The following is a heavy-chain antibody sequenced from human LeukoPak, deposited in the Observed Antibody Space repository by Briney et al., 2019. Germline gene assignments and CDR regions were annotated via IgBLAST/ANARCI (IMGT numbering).Heavy chain of an antibody. CDR1: GFTFSTYW. V-gene: IGHV3-7*01. Sequence: GGSLRLSCAASGFTFSTYWMSWVRQAPGKWLEWVANIKQDGSGKYYVDSVKGRFTISRDNAKNSLYLQMNSLRVEDTAVYYCASPASGTYSYWGQGTLVTVSS. D-gene: IGHD1-26*01. CDR2: IKQDGSGK. CDR3: ASPASGTYSY. J-gene: IGHJ4*02.